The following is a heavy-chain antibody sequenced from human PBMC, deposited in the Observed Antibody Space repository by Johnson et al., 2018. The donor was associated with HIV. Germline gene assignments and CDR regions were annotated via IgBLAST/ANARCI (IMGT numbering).Heavy chain of an antibody. CDR2: IKSKGDGGTT. D-gene: IGHD5-12*01. J-gene: IGHJ3*02. CDR3: ARDDARGYSGDDAFDI. Sequence: VQLVESGGDVVQPGTSLRLSCEASGLILSGYGLHWVRQAPGKGLEWVGRIKSKGDGGTTDYAAPVKGRFTISRDNFENTLYLQMDSLRVEDTAVYYCARDDARGYSGDDAFDIWGQGSMVTVSS. CDR1: GLILSGYG. V-gene: IGHV3-15*01.